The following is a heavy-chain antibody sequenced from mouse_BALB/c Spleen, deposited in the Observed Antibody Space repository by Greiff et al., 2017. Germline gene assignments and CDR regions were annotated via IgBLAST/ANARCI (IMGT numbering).Heavy chain of an antibody. J-gene: IGHJ3*01. V-gene: IGHV5-4*02. CDR2: ISDGGSYT. Sequence: DVKLVESGGGLVKPGGSLKLSCAASGFTFSDYYMYWVRQTPEKRLEWVATISDGGSYTYYPDSVKGRFTISRDNAKNNLYLQMSSLKSEDTAMYYCARDDDLFAYWGQGTLVTVSA. CDR3: ARDDDLFAY. CDR1: GFTFSDYY. D-gene: IGHD2-4*01.